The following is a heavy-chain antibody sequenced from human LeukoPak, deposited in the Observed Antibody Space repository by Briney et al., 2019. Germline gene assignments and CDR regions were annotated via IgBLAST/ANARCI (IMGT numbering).Heavy chain of an antibody. D-gene: IGHD3-3*01. V-gene: IGHV1-69*13. CDR1: GGTFSSYA. J-gene: IGHJ6*02. CDR3: ARGLRGITIFGVAPSPNYYYYGMDV. CDR2: IIPIFGTA. Sequence: GASVKVSCTASGGTFSSYAISWVRQAPGQGLEWMGGIIPIFGTANYAQKFQGRVTITADESTSTAYMELSSLRSEDTVVYYCARGLRGITIFGVAPSPNYYYYGMDVWGQGTTVTVSS.